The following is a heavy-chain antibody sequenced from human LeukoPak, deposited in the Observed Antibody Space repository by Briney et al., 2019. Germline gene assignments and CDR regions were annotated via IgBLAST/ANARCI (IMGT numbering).Heavy chain of an antibody. D-gene: IGHD4-23*01. Sequence: ASVKVPCKASGGTLNNYGISWVRQAPGQGLEWMGGIIPIIGAANYAQKFQGRVTISADESTSTAYMELNSLRSEDPAVYYCARGNSRWSTPTSSYYYRMDVWGQGTTVTVSS. CDR2: IIPIIGAA. CDR3: ARGNSRWSTPTSSYYYRMDV. CDR1: GGTLNNYG. V-gene: IGHV1-69*01. J-gene: IGHJ6*02.